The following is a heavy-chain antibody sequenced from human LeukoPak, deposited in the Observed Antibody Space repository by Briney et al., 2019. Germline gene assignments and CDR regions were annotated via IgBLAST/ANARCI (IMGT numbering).Heavy chain of an antibody. CDR3: ARALHDYGDYGDAFDI. J-gene: IGHJ3*02. CDR2: INPNSGGT. V-gene: IGHV1-2*02. Sequence: AASVKVFCKASGYTFTGYYMHWVRQAPGQGLGWVGWINPNSGGTNYAQKFQGRVTMTRDTSISTACMELSRLRSDDTAVYYCARALHDYGDYGDAFDIWGQGTMVTVSS. CDR1: GYTFTGYY. D-gene: IGHD4-17*01.